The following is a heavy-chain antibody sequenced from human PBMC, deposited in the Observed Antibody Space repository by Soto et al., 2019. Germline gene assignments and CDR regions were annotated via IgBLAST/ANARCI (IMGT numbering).Heavy chain of an antibody. J-gene: IGHJ6*02. CDR2: IYWDDDK. CDR3: AHRGHSSGWYGMDV. D-gene: IGHD6-19*01. V-gene: IGHV2-5*02. Sequence: QITLKESGPTLVKPTQTLTLTCTFSGFSLSTSGVGVGWIRQPPAKALEWLALIYWDDDKRYSPSLKSRLTITKDTSKNQEVLRMTTMDTVDKDTYYDAHRGHSSGWYGMDVWGQGTTVTVSS. CDR1: GFSLSTSGVG.